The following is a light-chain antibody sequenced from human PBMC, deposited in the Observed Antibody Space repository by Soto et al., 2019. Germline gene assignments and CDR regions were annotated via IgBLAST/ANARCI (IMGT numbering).Light chain of an antibody. CDR2: KAS. Sequence: DIQMTQSPSTLSASVGDRVTITCRASQSISSWLAWYQQKQGKAPKLLIYKASSLESGVPSRFSGSGSGTEFTLTISSLQPDDFATYYYQQYNSYPSFGGGTKVEIK. V-gene: IGKV1-5*03. J-gene: IGKJ4*01. CDR1: QSISSW. CDR3: QQYNSYPS.